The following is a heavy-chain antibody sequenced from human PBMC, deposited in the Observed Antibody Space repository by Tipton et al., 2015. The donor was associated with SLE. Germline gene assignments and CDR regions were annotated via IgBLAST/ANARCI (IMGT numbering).Heavy chain of an antibody. J-gene: IGHJ6*02. CDR3: ARAYYGMDV. V-gene: IGHV3-74*01. CDR1: GFTFNNYW. Sequence: SLRLSCSVSGFTFNNYWMHWVRQAPGKGLVWVSHINTDGTSASYADSVKGRVTISRDSAKNSLYLQMSSLRVEDTAVYYCARAYYGMDVWGQGTTVTVSS. D-gene: IGHD2-21*01. CDR2: INTDGTSA.